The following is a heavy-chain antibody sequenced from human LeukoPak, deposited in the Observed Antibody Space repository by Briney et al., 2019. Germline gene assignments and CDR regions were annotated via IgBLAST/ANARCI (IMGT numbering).Heavy chain of an antibody. CDR2: INWNGGST. V-gene: IGHV3-20*04. CDR1: GSIFDDHG. CDR3: AMGDSSGWYFDY. J-gene: IGHJ4*02. Sequence: PGGSLRLSCAASGSIFDDHGMSWVRQVSGKGLEWVAGINWNGGSTGYGDSVRGRFTISRDNAKNSLFLQMNRLRVEDTALYYCAMGDSSGWYFDYWGQGSLVTVSS. D-gene: IGHD6-19*01.